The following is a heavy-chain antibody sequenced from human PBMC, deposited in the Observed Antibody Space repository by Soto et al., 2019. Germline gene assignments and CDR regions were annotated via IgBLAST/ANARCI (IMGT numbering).Heavy chain of an antibody. CDR2: TYYRSRWYN. CDR1: GDGAPSTSAA. D-gene: IGHD1-26*01. Sequence: QVQLQQSGPGLVRPSQTLSLTCAISGDGAPSTSAAWNWIRQSPSRGLEWLGRTYYRSRWYNDYSVSVNSRITVNPDTSTYQCSLRLNSVPPEDTAVYYCAGPTSLQWYYMDVWDKGTTITVSS. J-gene: IGHJ6*03. CDR3: AGPTSLQWYYMDV. V-gene: IGHV6-1*01.